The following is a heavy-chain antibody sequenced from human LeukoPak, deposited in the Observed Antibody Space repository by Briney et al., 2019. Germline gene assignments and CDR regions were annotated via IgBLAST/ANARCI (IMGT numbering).Heavy chain of an antibody. CDR2: ISAYNGNT. D-gene: IGHD4-17*01. V-gene: IGHV1-18*04. CDR3: ARDRDYGDYNTQDLFVY. Sequence: ASVKVSCKASGYTFTSYYMHWVRQAPGQGLEWMGWISAYNGNTNYARRLQGRVTMTTDTSTSTAYMELRSLRSDDTAVYYCARDRDYGDYNTQDLFVYWGQGTLVTVSS. J-gene: IGHJ4*02. CDR1: GYTFTSYY.